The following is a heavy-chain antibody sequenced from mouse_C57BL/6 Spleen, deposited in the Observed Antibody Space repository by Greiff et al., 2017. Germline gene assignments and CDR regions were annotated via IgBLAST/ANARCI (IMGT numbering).Heavy chain of an antibody. CDR3: ARWTTGYAY. V-gene: IGHV1-42*01. D-gene: IGHD4-1*02. Sequence: VQLQQSGPELVKPGASVKISCKASGYSFTGYYMNWVKQSPEKSLEWIGEINPSTGGTTYNQKFKAKATLTVDKSSSTAYMQLKSLTSEDSAVYYCARWTTGYAYRGQGTLVTVSA. CDR2: INPSTGGT. CDR1: GYSFTGYY. J-gene: IGHJ3*01.